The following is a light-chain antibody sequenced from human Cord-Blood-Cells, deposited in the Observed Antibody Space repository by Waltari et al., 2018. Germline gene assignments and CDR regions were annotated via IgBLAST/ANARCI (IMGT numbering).Light chain of an antibody. CDR1: QSVLYSSNTKNN. J-gene: IGKJ3*01. V-gene: IGKV4-1*01. Sequence: DFVMTQYPDSLAVSLGERATINCQSSQSVLYSSNTKNNLAWYQQKPGHPPKLLIYWASTREAGVPDRFSGSGSVKDCTRTISSRQAEDVAVYYCQQYYSTPRFVPGTKVDIK. CDR2: WAS. CDR3: QQYYSTPR.